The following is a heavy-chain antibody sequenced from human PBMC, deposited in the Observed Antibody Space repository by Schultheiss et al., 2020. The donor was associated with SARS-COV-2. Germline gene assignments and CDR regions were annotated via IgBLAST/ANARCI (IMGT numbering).Heavy chain of an antibody. CDR2: RYSTGHT. CDR1: DGSMTSGTYY. CDR3: ARSVGSSWYDFDY. D-gene: IGHD6-13*01. V-gene: IGHV4-61*02. Sequence: SETLSLTCTVSDGSMTSGTYYWTWIRQSAGKGLEWIGRRYSTGHTNYNPSLKSRVTISVDTSKNQFSLKLSSVTAADTAVYYCARSVGSSWYDFDYWGQGTLVTVSS. J-gene: IGHJ4*02.